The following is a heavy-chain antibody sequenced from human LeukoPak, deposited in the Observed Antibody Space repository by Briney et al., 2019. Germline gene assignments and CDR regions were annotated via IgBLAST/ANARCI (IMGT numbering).Heavy chain of an antibody. CDR2: ILEDGSIQ. CDR1: GFTFRNYM. CDR3: AKGVPATAPTFDY. J-gene: IGHJ4*02. Sequence: PGRSLRLSCAASGFTFRNYMMHWVRQAPGKGLDWVAVILEDGSIQHYADSVKGRFTISRDNSKNTLYLQMNSLRAEDTAVYYCAKGVPATAPTFDYWGQGTLVTVSS. D-gene: IGHD2-2*01. V-gene: IGHV3-30*04.